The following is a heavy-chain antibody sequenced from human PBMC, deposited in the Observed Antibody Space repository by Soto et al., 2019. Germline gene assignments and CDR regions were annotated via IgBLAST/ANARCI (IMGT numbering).Heavy chain of an antibody. J-gene: IGHJ4*02. Sequence: GAYLKVSCQGSGYSFTTYWIDWVRETPGKXLGCMGVFYPDDSDTIYSPSFQGQFTISADKSISTAYLQWSSLKASDTAMYYCARGGADYYCDRTSYYKLDSWGQGILVTVSS. CDR1: GYSFTTYW. CDR3: ARGGADYYCDRTSYYKLDS. CDR2: FYPDDSDT. D-gene: IGHD3-22*01. V-gene: IGHV5-51*01.